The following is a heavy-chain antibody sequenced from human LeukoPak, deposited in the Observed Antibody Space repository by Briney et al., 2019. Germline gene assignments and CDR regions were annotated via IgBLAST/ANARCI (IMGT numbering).Heavy chain of an antibody. J-gene: IGHJ4*02. V-gene: IGHV3-66*01. CDR2: IYSGGST. D-gene: IGHD3-22*01. CDR3: ARERYDSSGYLFDY. Sequence: IYSGGSTYYADSVKGRFTISRDNSKNTLYLQMNSLRAEDTAVYYCARERYDSSGYLFDYWGQGTLVTVSS.